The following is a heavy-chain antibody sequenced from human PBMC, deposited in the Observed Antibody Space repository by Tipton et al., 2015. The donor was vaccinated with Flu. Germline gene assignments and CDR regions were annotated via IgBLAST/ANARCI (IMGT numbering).Heavy chain of an antibody. J-gene: IGHJ3*02. CDR2: ISYDGSNK. V-gene: IGHV3-30*18. CDR1: GFTFSSYG. Sequence: AVSGFTFSSYGMHWVRQAPGKGLEWVAVISYDGSNKYYADSVKGRFTISRDNSKNTLYLQMNSLRAEDTAVYYCAKARTRTGAFDIWGQGTMVTVSS. CDR3: AKARTRTGAFDI. D-gene: IGHD1-14*01.